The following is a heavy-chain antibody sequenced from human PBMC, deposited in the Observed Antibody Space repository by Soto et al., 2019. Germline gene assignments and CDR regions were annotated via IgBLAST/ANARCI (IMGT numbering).Heavy chain of an antibody. Sequence: TSETLSLTCTVSGGSISSGGYYWSWIRQHPGKGLEWIGYIYYSGSTYYNPSLKSRVTISVDTSKNQFSLKLSSVTAADTAVYYCARNQAGQLLYGGYFDYWGQGTLVTVSS. CDR1: GGSISSGGYY. CDR2: IYYSGST. V-gene: IGHV4-31*03. CDR3: ARNQAGQLLYGGYFDY. D-gene: IGHD2-2*02. J-gene: IGHJ4*02.